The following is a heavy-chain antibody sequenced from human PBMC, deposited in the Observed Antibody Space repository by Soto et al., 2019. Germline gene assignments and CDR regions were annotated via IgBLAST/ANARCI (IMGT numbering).Heavy chain of an antibody. CDR3: VIGREWGFDYFHFEF. Sequence: PGGSLRLSCAGSGFIFGDAWLSWVRQAPGKGLEWVGRVKRKSDGVTTDYAAPVTGRFTISRDNAKKTLYLQMDRLRPEDTSLYYCVIGREWGFDYFHFEFWGRGTQVTV. CDR2: VKRKSDGVTT. D-gene: IGHD3-3*01. V-gene: IGHV3-15*01. CDR1: GFIFGDAW. J-gene: IGHJ4*02.